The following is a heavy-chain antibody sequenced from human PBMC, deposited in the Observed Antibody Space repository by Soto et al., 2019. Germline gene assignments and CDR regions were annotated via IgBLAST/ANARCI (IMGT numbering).Heavy chain of an antibody. D-gene: IGHD3-22*01. CDR3: AKVSEYYYDSSGYYYGSYGMEV. CDR1: GFTFSTYG. Sequence: PGWSLRLSCAASGFTFSTYGMHLVRQAPGQGLEWVAVISYDGSYNYYADSVKGRFTISRDNSKKTLYLQMNSLRAEDTAVYYCAKVSEYYYDSSGYYYGSYGMEVWGQGTTVTVSS. J-gene: IGHJ6*02. V-gene: IGHV3-30*18. CDR2: ISYDGSYN.